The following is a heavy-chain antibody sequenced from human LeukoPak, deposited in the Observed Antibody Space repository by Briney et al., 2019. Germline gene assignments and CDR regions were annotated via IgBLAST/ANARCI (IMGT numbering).Heavy chain of an antibody. D-gene: IGHD3-3*01. CDR1: GFTFSSYA. Sequence: GTLRLSCAASGFTFSSYAMSWIRQPPGKGLEWIGEINHSGSTNYNPSLKSRVTISVDTSKNQFSLKLSSVTAADTAVYYCARRDTYYDFWSGYLGVVVWFDPWGQGTLVTVSS. CDR2: INHSGST. V-gene: IGHV4-34*01. J-gene: IGHJ5*02. CDR3: ARRDTYYDFWSGYLGVVVWFDP.